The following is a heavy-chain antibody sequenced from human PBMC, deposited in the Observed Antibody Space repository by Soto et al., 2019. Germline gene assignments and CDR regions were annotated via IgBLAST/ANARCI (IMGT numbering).Heavy chain of an antibody. Sequence: QVQLQESGPGLVKPSQTLSVTCTVSGGSISSGAYYWSWNRQRPGRRLEWIGYIYYSGSTYYNPSLKSRLTISIDASKSQFSLKLSSVTAADTAVYYCERDPRSAYYHDYWGQGTLVSVSS. V-gene: IGHV4-31*03. J-gene: IGHJ4*02. CDR1: GGSISSGAYY. CDR2: IYYSGST. D-gene: IGHD3-3*01. CDR3: ERDPRSAYYHDY.